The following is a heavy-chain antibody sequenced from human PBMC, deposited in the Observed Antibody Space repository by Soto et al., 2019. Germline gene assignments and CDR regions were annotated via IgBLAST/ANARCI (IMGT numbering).Heavy chain of an antibody. V-gene: IGHV4-59*01. CDR1: GGSISSYY. J-gene: IGHJ5*02. CDR3: ARDETGAYCSSTSCQNWFDP. CDR2: IYYSGST. Sequence: PSETLSLTCTVSGGSISSYYWSWIRQPPGKGLEWIGYIYYSGSTNYNPSLKSRVTISVDTSKNQFSLKLSSVTAADTAVYYCARDETGAYCSSTSCQNWFDPWGQGTLVTVSS. D-gene: IGHD2-2*01.